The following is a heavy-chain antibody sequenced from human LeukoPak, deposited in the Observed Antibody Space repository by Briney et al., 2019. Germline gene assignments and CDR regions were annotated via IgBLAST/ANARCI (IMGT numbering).Heavy chain of an antibody. V-gene: IGHV3-48*04. J-gene: IGHJ5*02. CDR3: ARDLLGFDPGSGSYVLDL. Sequence: AGGSLRLSCAASGFTFRRYNMNWVRQAPGKGLEWVSSISASSSTIDYADPVKGRFTISRDNAKKSLYLQMNSLRAEDTAVYYCARDLLGFDPGSGSYVLDLWGQGTLVTVSS. D-gene: IGHD3-10*01. CDR1: GFTFRRYN. CDR2: ISASSSTI.